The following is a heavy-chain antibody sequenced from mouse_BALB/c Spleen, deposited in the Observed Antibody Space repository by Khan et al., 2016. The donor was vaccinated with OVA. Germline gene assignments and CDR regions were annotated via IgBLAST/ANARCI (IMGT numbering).Heavy chain of an antibody. CDR3: ARGRGY. V-gene: IGHV3-2*02. Sequence: EVQLQESGPGLVKPSQSLSHTCTVTGYSITSDYAWNWIRQFPGNKLEWMGYISYSGRTSYNPSLKSRISITRDTSKNQFFLQLISVTTEDTATYYCARGRGYWGQGTTLTVSS. J-gene: IGHJ2*01. CDR2: ISYSGRT. CDR1: GYSITSDYA.